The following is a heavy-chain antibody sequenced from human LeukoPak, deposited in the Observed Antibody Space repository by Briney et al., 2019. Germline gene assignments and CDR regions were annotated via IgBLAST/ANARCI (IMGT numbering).Heavy chain of an antibody. CDR1: GLTFRNAW. CDR3: TTYSSVSFHSDC. V-gene: IGHV3-15*01. D-gene: IGHD6-25*01. J-gene: IGHJ4*02. CDR2: IKSKSDDGTE. Sequence: GGSLRLSCAASGLTFRNAWMSWVRQAPGKGLEWVGRIKSKSDDGTEEYAVLVRGRLTISRDDSKNTLFLQMNSLKTEDTAEYYCTTYSSVSFHSDCCGQGDLVTVSS.